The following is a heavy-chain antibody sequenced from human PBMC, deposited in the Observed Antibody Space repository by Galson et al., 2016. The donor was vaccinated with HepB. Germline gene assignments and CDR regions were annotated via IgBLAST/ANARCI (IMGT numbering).Heavy chain of an antibody. CDR1: GFTFSNYG. J-gene: IGHJ6*04. V-gene: IGHV3-23*01. CDR2: ISRSGDST. Sequence: SLRLSCAASGFTFSNYGMTWVRQAPGKGLEVVSSISRSGDSTDYADSVKGRFTISRDNSKNTLSLQMNSLTADDTARYYCVQVSTVPAVWGKGTTVTVSS. CDR3: VQVSTVPAV.